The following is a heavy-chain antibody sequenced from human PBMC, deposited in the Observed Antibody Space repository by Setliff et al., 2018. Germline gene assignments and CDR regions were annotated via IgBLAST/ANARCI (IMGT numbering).Heavy chain of an antibody. CDR2: ISGSSGDA. V-gene: IGHV1-18*01. CDR1: HYTFINYG. J-gene: IGHJ6*02. Sequence: ASVKVSCKASHYTFINYGMGWVRQIPGHGLEWMGWISGSSGDATYAQKFQGRVIITLDTLTTTAYMELRSLRSDDTAVYYCARDSRIRFTKEEGGAYYYGMDVWGQGTTVTVSS. CDR3: ARDSRIRFTKEEGGAYYYGMDV. D-gene: IGHD2-8*01.